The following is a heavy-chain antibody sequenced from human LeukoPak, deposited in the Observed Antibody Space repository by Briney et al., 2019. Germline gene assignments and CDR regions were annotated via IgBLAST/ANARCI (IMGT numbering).Heavy chain of an antibody. V-gene: IGHV3-74*01. CDR3: VRVVASNYGNFDY. CDR1: DFTISTYW. CDR2: TNPAGTTT. Sequence: PGGSLRLSCAASDFTISTYWMHWVRQAPGKGLEWLSRTNPAGTTTYYADSVKGRFTISRVNAKQTLSLQMNSLIAEYSALCYCVRVVASNYGNFDYWGQGTRVTVSS. D-gene: IGHD3-10*01. J-gene: IGHJ4*02.